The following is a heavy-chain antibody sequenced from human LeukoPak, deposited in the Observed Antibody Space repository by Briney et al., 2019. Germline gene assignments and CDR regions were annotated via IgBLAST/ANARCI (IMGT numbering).Heavy chain of an antibody. D-gene: IGHD1-14*01. CDR1: GFSVSSNY. CDR2: FFTNGNT. V-gene: IGHV3-53*01. J-gene: IGHJ4*02. Sequence: PGGSLRLSCVVSGFSVSSNYMSWVSQARGKGLGWVSSFFTNGNTYYADSVKGRFTISRDNSKNTVYLQMNRLRAEDTAVYYCTRGLAPDPGYFDSWGQGTLVTVSS. CDR3: TRGLAPDPGYFDS.